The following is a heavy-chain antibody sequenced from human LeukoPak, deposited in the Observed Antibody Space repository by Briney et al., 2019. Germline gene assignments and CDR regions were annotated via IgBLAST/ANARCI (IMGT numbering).Heavy chain of an antibody. CDR1: GGSISSYY. Sequence: PSETLSLTCTVSGGSISSYYWSWIRQPAGKGLEWIGRIYTSGSTNYNPSLKSRVTMSVDTSKNQFSLKLSSVTAADTAVYYCAREGYYGSGSNWFDPWGQGTWSPSPQ. D-gene: IGHD3-10*01. V-gene: IGHV4-4*07. CDR3: AREGYYGSGSNWFDP. CDR2: IYTSGST. J-gene: IGHJ5*02.